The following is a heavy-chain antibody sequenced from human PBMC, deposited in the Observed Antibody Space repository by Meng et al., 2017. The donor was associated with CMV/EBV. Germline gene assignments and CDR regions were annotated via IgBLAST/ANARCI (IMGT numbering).Heavy chain of an antibody. V-gene: IGHV1-2*02. CDR2: INPNSGGT. Sequence: ASVKVSCKASGYTFTGYYMHWVRQAPGQGLEWMGWINPNSGGTNYAQKFQGRVTMTRDTSISTAYMELSRLRFDDTAVYYCARGSNATRITIFGVVNYWGQGTLVAVSS. CDR1: GYTFTGYY. D-gene: IGHD3-3*01. J-gene: IGHJ4*02. CDR3: ARGSNATRITIFGVVNY.